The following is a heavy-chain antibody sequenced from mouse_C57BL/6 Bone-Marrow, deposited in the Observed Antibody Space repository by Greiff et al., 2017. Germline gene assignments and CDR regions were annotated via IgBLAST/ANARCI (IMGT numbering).Heavy chain of an antibody. CDR1: GYTFTDYY. V-gene: IGHV1-34*01. J-gene: IGHJ3*01. Sequence: EVQLVESGPELVKPGASVKMSCKASGYTFTDYYMHWVKQSPGKSLEWIGYIYPNNGGNGYNQKFKGKATLTVDKSSSTAYMELRSLTSEDSAVYYCAREKGCGAWFAYWGQGTLVTVSA. CDR3: AREKGCGAWFAY. CDR2: IYPNNGGN.